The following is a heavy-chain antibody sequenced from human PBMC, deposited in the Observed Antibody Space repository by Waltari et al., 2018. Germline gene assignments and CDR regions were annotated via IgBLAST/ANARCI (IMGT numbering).Heavy chain of an antibody. CDR3: VRDRGMDA. J-gene: IGHJ6*02. Sequence: EVQLVESGGGLVQPGGSLRLSCAASGFTFSRYWMYWVRQAPGTGLAWVSHITRHGSNTGYAESVKGRFTISRDNAKNTLYMEMNSLRDEDTAVYYCVRDRGMDAWGQGTTVTVSS. CDR2: ITRHGSNT. V-gene: IGHV3-74*01. CDR1: GFTFSRYW.